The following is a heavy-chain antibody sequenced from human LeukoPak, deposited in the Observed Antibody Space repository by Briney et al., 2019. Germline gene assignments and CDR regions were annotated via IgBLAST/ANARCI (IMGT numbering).Heavy chain of an antibody. Sequence: RGSLRLSWAASGFTFSSYSMNSVPQAPGKGLELVSSISSSSSYIYSADSGKGRFTISRDNANKSLYLQMHSQRAADTAVYYCARASGAAAGYYYYYYMDVWGKGTTVTISS. CDR3: ARASGAAAGYYYYYYMDV. V-gene: IGHV3-21*01. CDR1: GFTFSSYS. J-gene: IGHJ6*03. D-gene: IGHD6-13*01. CDR2: ISSSSSYI.